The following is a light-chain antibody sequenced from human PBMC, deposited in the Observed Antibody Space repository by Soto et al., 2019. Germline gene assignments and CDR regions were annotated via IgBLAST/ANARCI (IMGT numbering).Light chain of an antibody. CDR3: QQYHHWPVT. CDR1: QSVTSSY. CDR2: GVS. J-gene: IGKJ4*01. V-gene: IGKV3-20*01. Sequence: EIVLTQSPGTLSLSPGERATLSCRASQSVTSSYLAWYQQRPGQAPRLLIYGVSSRATGIPDRFSGSGSGTDFTLTINSLQSEDAAVYYCQQYHHWPVTFGGGTKVEIK.